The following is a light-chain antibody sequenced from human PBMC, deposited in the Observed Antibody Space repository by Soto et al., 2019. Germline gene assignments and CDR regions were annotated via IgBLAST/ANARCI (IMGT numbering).Light chain of an antibody. CDR2: YAS. Sequence: EIVLTQSPATLSLSPGERATLSCRASQSVSNDLVWYHQKPGQAPRLVIYYASNRASGIPARFSGSGSGTDFTLTISSLEPEDFAVYYCQQRSSWPPTFGGGTKVEF. CDR3: QQRSSWPPT. V-gene: IGKV3-11*01. CDR1: QSVSND. J-gene: IGKJ4*01.